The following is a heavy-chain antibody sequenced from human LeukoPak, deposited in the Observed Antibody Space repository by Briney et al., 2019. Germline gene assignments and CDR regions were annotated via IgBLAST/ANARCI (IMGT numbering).Heavy chain of an antibody. CDR2: ISYDGSSK. D-gene: IGHD1-7*01. V-gene: IGHV3-30*18. Sequence: PGRSLRLSCAASGFTFSNYAMHWVRQAPDKGLEWVAIISYDGSSKYYADSVKGRFTISRDNSKNTLYLQMNSLGPEDTAMYYCAKVRVVFNWNYAYYFDYWGQGTLVTVSS. CDR1: GFTFSNYA. CDR3: AKVRVVFNWNYAYYFDY. J-gene: IGHJ4*02.